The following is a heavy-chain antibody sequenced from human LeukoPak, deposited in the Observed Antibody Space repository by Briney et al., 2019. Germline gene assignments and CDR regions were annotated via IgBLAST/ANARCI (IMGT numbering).Heavy chain of an antibody. D-gene: IGHD3-22*01. J-gene: IGHJ3*02. CDR3: AREADRTYYYDSSGPIDAFDI. Sequence: GGSLRLSCAASGFTFSSYSMNWVRQAPGKGLEWVSYISGSITTIYYADSVKGRFTISRDNAKNSLYLQMNSLRAEDTAVYYCAREADRTYYYDSSGPIDAFDIWGQGTMVTVSS. V-gene: IGHV3-48*01. CDR1: GFTFSSYS. CDR2: ISGSITTI.